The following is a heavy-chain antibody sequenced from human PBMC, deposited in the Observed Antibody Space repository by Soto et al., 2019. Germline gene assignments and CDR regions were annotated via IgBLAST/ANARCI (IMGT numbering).Heavy chain of an antibody. V-gene: IGHV1-46*01. CDR2: VNPSGGST. CDR1: GNTFTTYY. CDR3: ATTYGVATSRGLFYTGMDV. J-gene: IGHJ6*02. D-gene: IGHD5-12*01. Sequence: QLVQSGPEVKKPGASVKISCNLSGNTFTTYYIQWVRQAPGQGLEWRGLVNPSGGSTTYVQNLQGRITMSCDTSTNKVYMELSSLTSADTAVYFCATTYGVATSRGLFYTGMDVWGQGTTVTVSS.